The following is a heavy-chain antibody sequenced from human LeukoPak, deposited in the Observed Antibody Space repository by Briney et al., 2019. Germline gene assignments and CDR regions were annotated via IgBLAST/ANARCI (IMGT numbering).Heavy chain of an antibody. V-gene: IGHV3-13*01. J-gene: IGHJ4*02. CDR2: FGSAGDT. CDR1: GFTFSNYD. CDR3: AKDLYYYDSSGYSIFDY. D-gene: IGHD3-22*01. Sequence: GGSLRLSCAVSGFTFSNYDMHWIRQRTGKGLEWVSGFGSAGDTYYADSVKGRFTISRDNSKNTLYLQMNSLRAEDTAVYYCAKDLYYYDSSGYSIFDYWGQGTLVTVSS.